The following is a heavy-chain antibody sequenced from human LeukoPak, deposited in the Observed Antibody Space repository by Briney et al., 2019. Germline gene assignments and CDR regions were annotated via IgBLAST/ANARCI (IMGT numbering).Heavy chain of an antibody. J-gene: IGHJ4*02. Sequence: SETLSLTCAVSGYSISSGYYWGWIRQPPGKGLEWIGSIYHSGSTHYNPSLKSRVNISVDTSKNQFSLKLSSVTAADTAVYYCARNGTSSYFDYWGQGTLVTVSS. CDR1: GYSISSGYY. CDR3: ARNGTSSYFDY. CDR2: IYHSGST. V-gene: IGHV4-38-2*01. D-gene: IGHD2-2*01.